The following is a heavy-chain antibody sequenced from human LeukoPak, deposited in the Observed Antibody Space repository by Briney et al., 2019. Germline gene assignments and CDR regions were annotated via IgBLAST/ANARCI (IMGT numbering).Heavy chain of an antibody. CDR2: IKQDGSQI. D-gene: IGHD5-18*01. J-gene: IGHJ5*02. V-gene: IGHV3-7*05. CDR1: GFTFSNYW. CDR3: ASGYSGSANWFDP. Sequence: GGSLRLSCAASGFTFSNYWMSWVRHAPGKGLEWVANIKQDGSQIYYVDSVKGRFTISRDNANNSLYLQMNSLRGEDTAVYFCASGYSGSANWFDPWGQGTLVTVSS.